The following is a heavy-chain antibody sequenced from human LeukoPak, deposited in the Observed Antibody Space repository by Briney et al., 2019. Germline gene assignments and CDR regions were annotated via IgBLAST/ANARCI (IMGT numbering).Heavy chain of an antibody. D-gene: IGHD3-22*01. J-gene: IGHJ4*02. CDR3: ARGATYYYDSSGYKGDY. CDR1: GGTFSSYA. V-gene: IGHV1-69*13. CDR2: IIPIFGTA. Sequence: SVKVSCKASGGTFSSYAISWVRQAPGQGLEWMGGIIPIFGTANYAQKFQGRVAITADESTSTAYMELSSLRSEDTAVYYCARGATYYYDSSGYKGDYWGQGTLVTVSS.